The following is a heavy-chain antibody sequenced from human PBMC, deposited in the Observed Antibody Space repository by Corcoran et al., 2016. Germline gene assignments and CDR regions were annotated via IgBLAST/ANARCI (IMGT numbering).Heavy chain of an antibody. Sequence: QVQLVQSGAEGKKPGASVKVSCKVSGYTLAELSMHLVRQAPGTGLEWMGGFDPEDGEPIYAQKFQSRVTMTEDTSTDTAYMELSRLRSEYTAVYYCARDARDSITMVRGVHYYYYGMDVWGQGTTVTVSS. CDR1: GYTLAELS. CDR3: ARDARDSITMVRGVHYYYYGMDV. CDR2: FDPEDGEP. J-gene: IGHJ6*02. D-gene: IGHD3-10*01. V-gene: IGHV1-24*01.